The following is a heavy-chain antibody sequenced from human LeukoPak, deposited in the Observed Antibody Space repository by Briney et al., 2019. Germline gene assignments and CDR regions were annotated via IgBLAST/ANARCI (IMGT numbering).Heavy chain of an antibody. V-gene: IGHV1-69*13. Sequence: ASVKVSCKASGGTFSNYALTWVRQAPGQGLEWMGGIIPVFGTADYAQDFRGRLTITADDSTSTAYMELSSLRSEDTAVYYCARESVAGPYWGQGTLVTVSS. CDR2: IIPVFGTA. CDR3: ARESVAGPY. CDR1: GGTFSNYA. J-gene: IGHJ4*02. D-gene: IGHD6-19*01.